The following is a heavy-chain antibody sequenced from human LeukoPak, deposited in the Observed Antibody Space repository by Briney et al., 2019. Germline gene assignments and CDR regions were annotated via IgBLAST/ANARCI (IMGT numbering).Heavy chain of an antibody. J-gene: IGHJ5*02. V-gene: IGHV3-33*01. CDR1: GFTFSSYG. Sequence: GGSLRLSCAASGFTFSSYGMYWVRQAPGKGLEWVAVIWYDGSNKYYADSVKGRFTISRDNSKNTLYLQMNSLRAEDTAVYYCARDGVRYFDWFNWFDPWGQGTLVTVSS. CDR2: IWYDGSNK. D-gene: IGHD3-9*01. CDR3: ARDGVRYFDWFNWFDP.